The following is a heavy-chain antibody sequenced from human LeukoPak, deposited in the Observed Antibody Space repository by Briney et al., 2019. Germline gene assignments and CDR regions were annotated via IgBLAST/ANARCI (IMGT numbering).Heavy chain of an antibody. V-gene: IGHV4-59*12. J-gene: IGHJ6*03. Sequence: SETLSLTCTVSGGSISSYYWSWIRQPPGKGLEWIGYAYYSGSTNCNPSLKSRVTMSVDTSKNQFSLKLSSVTAADTAVYYCARDGRYCSSTSCQSYYYMDVWGKGTTVTVSS. CDR3: ARDGRYCSSTSCQSYYYMDV. CDR2: AYYSGST. D-gene: IGHD2-2*01. CDR1: GGSISSYY.